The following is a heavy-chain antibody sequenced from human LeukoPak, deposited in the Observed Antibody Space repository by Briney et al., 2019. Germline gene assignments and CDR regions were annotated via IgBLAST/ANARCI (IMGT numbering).Heavy chain of an antibody. J-gene: IGHJ6*02. CDR3: ARELEVGATELGENYYYGMDV. CDR1: GYTFTGYY. CDR2: INPNSGGT. D-gene: IGHD1-26*01. Sequence: ASVKVSCKASGYTFTGYYMHWVRQAPGQGLEWMGWINPNSGGTNYAQKFQGWVTMTRDTSISTAYMELSRLRSDDTAVYYCARELEVGATELGENYYYGMDVWGQGTTVTVSS. V-gene: IGHV1-2*04.